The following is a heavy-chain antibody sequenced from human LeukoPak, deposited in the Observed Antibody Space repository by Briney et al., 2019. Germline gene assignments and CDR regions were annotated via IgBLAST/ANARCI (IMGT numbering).Heavy chain of an antibody. V-gene: IGHV4-38-2*02. Sequence: SETLSHTCCVSGYSISSGQYWAWIRQPPGKGLEWIGSIYHSGSTYYNPSLKSRVTISVDTSKNQFSLKLSSVTAADTAVYYCARDRYYYDSSGYAWGQGTLVTVSS. CDR1: GYSISSGQY. CDR3: ARDRYYYDSSGYA. J-gene: IGHJ5*02. D-gene: IGHD3-22*01. CDR2: IYHSGST.